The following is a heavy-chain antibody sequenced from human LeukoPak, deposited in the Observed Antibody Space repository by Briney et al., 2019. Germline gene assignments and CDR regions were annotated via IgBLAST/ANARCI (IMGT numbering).Heavy chain of an antibody. V-gene: IGHV3-23*01. J-gene: IGHJ4*02. Sequence: PGGSLRLSCAASGFTFSTYAMSWVRQAAGKGLEWVSLISGSGGGIYYADSVKGRFTISRDNAKNSLYLQMNSLRAEDTAVYYCASSQLWFGEYYYFDYWGQGTLVTVSS. D-gene: IGHD3-10*01. CDR1: GFTFSTYA. CDR2: ISGSGGGI. CDR3: ASSQLWFGEYYYFDY.